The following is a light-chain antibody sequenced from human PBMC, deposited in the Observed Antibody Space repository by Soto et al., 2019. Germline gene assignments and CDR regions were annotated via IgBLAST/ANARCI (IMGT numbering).Light chain of an antibody. CDR3: QQYLRSPST. CDR2: LAS. Sequence: DIVMTQSPDSLAVSLGERATINCKSSQSILYSPNNKTYLVWLQQKPGQPPKLVIYLASTRGSGVPDRFSGSGSETDFTLTVSSRHGDDEAVYYCQQYLRSPSTLGQGTKLEIK. CDR1: QSILYSPNNKTY. V-gene: IGKV4-1*01. J-gene: IGKJ2*01.